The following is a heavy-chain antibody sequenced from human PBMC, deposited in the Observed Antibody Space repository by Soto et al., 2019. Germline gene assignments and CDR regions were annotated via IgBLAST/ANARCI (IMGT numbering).Heavy chain of an antibody. CDR3: ARVGGYCSGGSGYSPRYYYYGMDV. Sequence: GESLKISCKGSGYSFTSYWISWVRQMPGKGLEWMGRIDPSDSYTNYSPSFQGHVTISADKSISTAYLQWSSLKASDTAMYYCARVGGYCSGGSGYSPRYYYYGMDVWGQGTTVTVSS. CDR1: GYSFTSYW. D-gene: IGHD2-15*01. CDR2: IDPSDSYT. V-gene: IGHV5-10-1*01. J-gene: IGHJ6*02.